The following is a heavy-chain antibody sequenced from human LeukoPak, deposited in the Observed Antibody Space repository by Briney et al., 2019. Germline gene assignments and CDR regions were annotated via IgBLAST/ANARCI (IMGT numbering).Heavy chain of an antibody. CDR2: INRNSGGT. D-gene: IGHD3-10*01. V-gene: IGHV1-2*04. CDR1: GYTFTGYY. CDR3: ATDQGLAFGELWDYYGMDV. J-gene: IGHJ6*02. Sequence: ASVRVSCKASGYTFTGYYMHWVRQAPGQGVEWVGWINRNSGGTNYAQKLQGWVTMTRDTSISTAYIELSRLTSDDTAVHYCATDQGLAFGELWDYYGMDVWGQGTTVTVSS.